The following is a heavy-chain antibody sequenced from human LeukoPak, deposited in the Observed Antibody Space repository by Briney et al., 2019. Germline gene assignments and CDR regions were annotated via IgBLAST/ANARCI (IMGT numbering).Heavy chain of an antibody. CDR2: ISSTSSYI. J-gene: IGHJ3*02. V-gene: IGHV3-21*01. CDR3: ARDQSHRDPVAFDI. Sequence: GWSLRLSCAASGFTVSSNYMSWVRQAPGKGLEWVSTISSTSSYIYYADSVKGRFTISRDNAKNSLDLQMNSLRAEDTAVYYCARDQSHRDPVAFDIWGQGTMVTVSS. D-gene: IGHD3-10*01. CDR1: GFTVSSNY.